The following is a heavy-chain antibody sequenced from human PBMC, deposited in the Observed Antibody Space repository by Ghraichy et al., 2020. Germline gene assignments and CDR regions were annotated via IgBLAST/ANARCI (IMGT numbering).Heavy chain of an antibody. D-gene: IGHD2-2*01. CDR1: GGTFSSYA. J-gene: IGHJ6*02. V-gene: IGHV1-69*13. CDR2: IIPIFGTA. Sequence: SVKVSCKASGGTFSSYAISWVRQAPGQGLEWMGGIIPIFGTANYAQKFQGRVTITADESTSTAYMELSSLRSEDTAVYYCAIAVGYQLGYYYYGMDVWGQGTTVTGSS. CDR3: AIAVGYQLGYYYYGMDV.